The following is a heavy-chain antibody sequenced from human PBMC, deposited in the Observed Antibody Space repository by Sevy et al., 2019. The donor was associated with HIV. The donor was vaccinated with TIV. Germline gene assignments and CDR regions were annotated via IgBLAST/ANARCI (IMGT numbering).Heavy chain of an antibody. Sequence: GESLKISCAASEFSFSSYSMNWVRQAPGQGLEWVSYISSSSSTMYYADSVKGRFTISRDNAKNSLYLQMNSLRAEDTAVYYCARDLGSTTSYYYGMDVWGQGTTVTVSS. V-gene: IGHV3-48*01. D-gene: IGHD2-2*01. CDR3: ARDLGSTTSYYYGMDV. CDR1: EFSFSSYS. CDR2: ISSSSSTM. J-gene: IGHJ6*02.